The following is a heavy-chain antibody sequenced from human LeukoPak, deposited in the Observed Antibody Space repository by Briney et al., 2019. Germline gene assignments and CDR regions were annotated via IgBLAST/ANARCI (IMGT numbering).Heavy chain of an antibody. D-gene: IGHD5-24*01. J-gene: IGHJ4*02. Sequence: GGSLKLSCAASGFTFSTYSMIWVRQAPGKGLEWVSSISNSGAYLYYADSVKGRFTISRDNAKNSLYPHMNSLRAEDTAVYYCARGIELATIGIDYWGQGTLVTVSS. CDR1: GFTFSTYS. CDR3: ARGIELATIGIDY. CDR2: ISNSGAYL. V-gene: IGHV3-21*01.